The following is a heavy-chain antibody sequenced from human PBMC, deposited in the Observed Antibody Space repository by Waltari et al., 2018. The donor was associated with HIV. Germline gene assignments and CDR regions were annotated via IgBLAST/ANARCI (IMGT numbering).Heavy chain of an antibody. Sequence: VQLQQWRAGLLKTSETLSLTCAVSGGCFSGYSWRWIREPPGKGLEWSGEIKHSGSTNYNPSLKSRVTISVDTSKNLFSLKLSSVTAADTAVYYCARGQTGRYYDSSGYYYRWGQGTLVTVSS. J-gene: IGHJ5*02. V-gene: IGHV4-34*01. D-gene: IGHD3-22*01. CDR3: ARGQTGRYYDSSGYYYR. CDR2: IKHSGST. CDR1: GGCFSGYS.